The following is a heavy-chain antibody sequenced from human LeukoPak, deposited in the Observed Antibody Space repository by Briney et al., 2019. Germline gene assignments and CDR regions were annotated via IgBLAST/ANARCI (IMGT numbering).Heavy chain of an antibody. CDR2: IYYSGST. Sequence: SETLSLTCTVSGGSISSYYWSWIRQPPGKGLEWIGYIYYSGSTNYNPSLKSRVTISVDASKNQFSLKQSSVTAADTAVYYCARWGIESYFDYWGQGTLVTVSS. J-gene: IGHJ4*02. D-gene: IGHD3-16*01. V-gene: IGHV4-59*01. CDR1: GGSISSYY. CDR3: ARWGIESYFDY.